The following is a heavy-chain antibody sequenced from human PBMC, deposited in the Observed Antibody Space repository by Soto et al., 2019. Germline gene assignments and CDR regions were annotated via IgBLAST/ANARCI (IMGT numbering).Heavy chain of an antibody. Sequence: GGSLRLSCAASGFTFSSYAMHWVRQAPGKGLEWVAVISYDGSNKYYADSVKGRFTISRDNSKNTLYLQMNSLRAEDTAVYYCARDLDRRLDYWGQGTLVTVYS. CDR2: ISYDGSNK. CDR3: ARDLDRRLDY. D-gene: IGHD3-9*01. CDR1: GFTFSSYA. J-gene: IGHJ4*02. V-gene: IGHV3-30-3*01.